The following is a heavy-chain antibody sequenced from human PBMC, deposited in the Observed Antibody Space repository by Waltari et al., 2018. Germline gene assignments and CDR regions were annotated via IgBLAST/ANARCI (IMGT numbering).Heavy chain of an antibody. J-gene: IGHJ4*02. D-gene: IGHD3-10*01. CDR2: IQTSGGT. CDR3: ARANYYGSGSIDY. V-gene: IGHV4-61*02. CDR1: GGSISSGIYY. Sequence: QVQLQESGPGLVKPSQTLSLTCTVSGGSISSGIYYWSWIRQPAGKGLEWLGRIQTSGGTNYNPSLKSRVTISVDTSKNQFSLKLSSVTAADTAVYYCARANYYGSGSIDYWGQGTLVTVSS.